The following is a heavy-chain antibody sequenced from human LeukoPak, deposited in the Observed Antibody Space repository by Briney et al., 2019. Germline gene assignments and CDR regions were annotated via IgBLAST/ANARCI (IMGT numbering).Heavy chain of an antibody. CDR3: ARQGLTYYDILTGYRRSYFDY. CDR1: GGSISSSSYY. V-gene: IGHV4-39*01. D-gene: IGHD3-9*01. Sequence: SETLSLTCTVSGGSISSSSYYWGWIRQPPGKGLEWIGSIYYSGSTYYHPSLKSRVTISVDTSKNQFSLKLSSVTAADTAVYYCARQGLTYYDILTGYRRSYFDYWGQGTLVTVSS. J-gene: IGHJ4*02. CDR2: IYYSGST.